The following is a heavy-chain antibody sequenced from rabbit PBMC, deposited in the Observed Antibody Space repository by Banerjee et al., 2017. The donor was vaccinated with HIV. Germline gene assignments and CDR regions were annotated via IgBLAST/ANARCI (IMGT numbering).Heavy chain of an antibody. Sequence: QQQLEESGGGLVKPEGSLTLTCKASGFDLSAYWMCWVRQAPGKGLEWIACTYAGSSGDTYYASWANGRFTISSHNAQNTVSLQMNSLTAADTATYFCARDLAGAIGWNFNLWGPGTLVTVS. CDR1: GFDLSAYW. V-gene: IGHV1S45*01. J-gene: IGHJ4*01. D-gene: IGHD4-1*01. CDR2: TYAGSSGDT. CDR3: ARDLAGAIGWNFNL.